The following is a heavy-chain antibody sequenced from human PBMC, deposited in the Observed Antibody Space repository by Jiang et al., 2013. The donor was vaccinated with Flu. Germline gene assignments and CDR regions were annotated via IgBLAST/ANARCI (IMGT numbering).Heavy chain of an antibody. D-gene: IGHD3-10*01. CDR1: GGSISSYY. Sequence: GPGLVKPSETLSLTCTVSGGSISSYYWSWIRQPAGKGLEWIGRIYTSGSTNYNPSLKSRVTMSVDTSKNQFSLKLSSVTAADTAVYYCARDVVGGVIISFPGYNWFDPGAREPWSPSPQ. CDR2: IYTSGST. J-gene: IGHJ5*02. CDR3: ARDVVGGVIISFPGYNWFDP. V-gene: IGHV4-4*07.